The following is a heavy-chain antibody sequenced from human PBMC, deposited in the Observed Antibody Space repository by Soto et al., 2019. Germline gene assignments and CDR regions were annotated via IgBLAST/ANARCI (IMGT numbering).Heavy chain of an antibody. CDR3: TGEVASGY. J-gene: IGHJ4*02. CDR1: GFTVSTYG. V-gene: IGHV3-30*03. D-gene: IGHD2-8*02. CDR2: ISRDGGTK. Sequence: QVQLVESGGGVVQPGRSLRLSCAVSGFTVSTYGMHWVRQAPGKGLEWVAVISRDGGTKYYADSVKGRFTISRDNSRNTLFLEMYSLRGDDMAFYYCTGEVASGYWGQGTLVIVSS.